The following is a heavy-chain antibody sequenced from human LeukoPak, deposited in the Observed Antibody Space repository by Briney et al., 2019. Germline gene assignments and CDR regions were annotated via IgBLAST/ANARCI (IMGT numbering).Heavy chain of an antibody. CDR1: GYTFTGYY. V-gene: IGHV1-2*02. Sequence: ASVKVSFKASGYTFTGYYMHWVRRAPGQGVEWMGGVNPNSGGTNYAQKFQDRVTMTRDTSISTAYMELSRLRSDDTAVYSCARDETRVYSSGWYVPLVDYWGQGTLVTVSS. CDR3: ARDETRVYSSGWYVPLVDY. D-gene: IGHD6-19*01. J-gene: IGHJ4*01. CDR2: VNPNSGGT.